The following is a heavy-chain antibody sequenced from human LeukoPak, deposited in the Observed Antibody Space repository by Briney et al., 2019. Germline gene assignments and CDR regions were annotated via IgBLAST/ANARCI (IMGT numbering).Heavy chain of an antibody. V-gene: IGHV3-23*01. Sequence: GGSLRLSCAASGFTFSSYAMSWVRQAPGKGLEWVSVISGSGGSTYYADSVKGRFTISRDNSKNTLYLQMNSLRAEDTAVYYCARRSGIAVAGAFDYWGQGTLVTVSS. CDR2: ISGSGGST. CDR1: GFTFSSYA. CDR3: ARRSGIAVAGAFDY. D-gene: IGHD6-19*01. J-gene: IGHJ4*02.